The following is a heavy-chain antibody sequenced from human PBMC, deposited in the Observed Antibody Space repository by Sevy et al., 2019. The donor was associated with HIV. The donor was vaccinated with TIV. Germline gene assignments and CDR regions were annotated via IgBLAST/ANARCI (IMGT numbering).Heavy chain of an antibody. CDR2: IYPGDSDT. CDR1: GYSFTSYW. V-gene: IGHV5-51*01. Sequence: GESLKISCKGSGYSFTSYWIGWVRQMPGKGLEWMGIIYPGDSDTRYSPSFQGQVTISADKSIRTAYLQWSSLKASDTAMYYCARLGTLTPLRYFDWLWGYFEHWGQGTLVTVSS. D-gene: IGHD3-9*01. CDR3: ARLGTLTPLRYFDWLWGYFEH. J-gene: IGHJ1*01.